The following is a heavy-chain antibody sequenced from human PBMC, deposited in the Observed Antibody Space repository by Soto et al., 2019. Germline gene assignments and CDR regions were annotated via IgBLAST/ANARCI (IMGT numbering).Heavy chain of an antibody. CDR3: ASIAVAGTDFDY. Sequence: ASVKVSCKASGYTFTSYDINWVRQATGQGLEWMGWMNPNSGNTGYAQKFQGRVTMTRNTSISTAYMELSSLRSEDTAVYYCASIAVAGTDFDYWGQGTLVTVSS. J-gene: IGHJ4*02. CDR2: MNPNSGNT. D-gene: IGHD6-19*01. V-gene: IGHV1-8*01. CDR1: GYTFTSYD.